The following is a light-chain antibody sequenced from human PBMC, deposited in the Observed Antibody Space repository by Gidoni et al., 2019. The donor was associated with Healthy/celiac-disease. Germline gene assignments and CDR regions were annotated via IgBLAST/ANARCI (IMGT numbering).Light chain of an antibody. CDR2: GAS. CDR3: QQYNNWPPYT. Sequence: EIVMTQSPATLSVSPGERATLSCRASQSVSSNLAGYQQKPGQPPRLLIYGASTRATGIPATFSGRGSGTEFTLTISSRQSEDFAVYYCQQYNNWPPYTFXQXTKLXIK. V-gene: IGKV3-15*01. CDR1: QSVSSN. J-gene: IGKJ2*01.